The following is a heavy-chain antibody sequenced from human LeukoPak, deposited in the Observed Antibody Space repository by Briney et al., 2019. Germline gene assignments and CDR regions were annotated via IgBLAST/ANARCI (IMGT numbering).Heavy chain of an antibody. D-gene: IGHD6-13*01. J-gene: IGHJ5*02. CDR1: GGTFSSYA. Sequence: PVKVSCKASGGTFSSYAISWVRQAPGQGLEWMGGIIPIFGTANYAQKFQVRVTITTDESTSTAYMELSSLRSEDTAVYYCARGRQLTYPYNWFDPWGQGTLVTVSS. CDR2: IIPIFGTA. CDR3: ARGRQLTYPYNWFDP. V-gene: IGHV1-69*05.